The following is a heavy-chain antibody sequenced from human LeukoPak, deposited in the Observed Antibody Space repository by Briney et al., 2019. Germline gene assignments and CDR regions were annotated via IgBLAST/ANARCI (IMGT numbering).Heavy chain of an antibody. D-gene: IGHD4-17*01. Sequence: SETLSLTCSVAGDSISSRSYYWGWIRQPPGEGLEWIGSIYYGGSTYYNPSLKGRVTISVDTSKNQFSLKLSSVTAADTAEYYCARLPRTVTTSAVDYWGQGTLVTVSS. V-gene: IGHV4-39*01. CDR3: ARLPRTVTTSAVDY. CDR2: IYYGGST. CDR1: GDSISSRSYY. J-gene: IGHJ4*02.